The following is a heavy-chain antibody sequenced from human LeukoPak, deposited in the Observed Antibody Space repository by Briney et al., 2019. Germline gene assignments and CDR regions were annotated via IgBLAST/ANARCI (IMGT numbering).Heavy chain of an antibody. CDR2: INSDGSNT. D-gene: IGHD3-3*01. V-gene: IGHV3-74*01. Sequence: GGSLRLSCAASGFTFSSYWLHWVRQAPGKGLVWVSRINSDGSNTSYADSVKGRFTIYRDSAKNTLFLQMNSLSAEDTAVYYCARDWIDYWGQGTLVTVSS. CDR1: GFTFSSYW. CDR3: ARDWIDY. J-gene: IGHJ4*02.